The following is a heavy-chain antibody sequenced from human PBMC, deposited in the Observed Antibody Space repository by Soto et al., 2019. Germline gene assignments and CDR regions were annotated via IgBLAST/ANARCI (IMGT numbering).Heavy chain of an antibody. CDR2: IIPILGIA. V-gene: IGHV1-69*02. D-gene: IGHD2-2*01. CDR1: GGTFSSYT. J-gene: IGHJ4*02. CDR3: ARGAEEYPAFDY. Sequence: GASVKVSCKASGGTFSSYTISWVRQAPGQGLEWMGRIIPILGIANYAQKFQGRVTITADKSTSTAYMELSSLRSEDTAVYYCARGAEEYPAFDYWGQGTLVTVSS.